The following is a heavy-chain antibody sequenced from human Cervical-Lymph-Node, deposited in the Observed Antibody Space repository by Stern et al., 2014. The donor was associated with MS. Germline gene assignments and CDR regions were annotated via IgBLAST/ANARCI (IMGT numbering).Heavy chain of an antibody. D-gene: IGHD6-13*01. CDR2: ISYDGSNK. Sequence: DQLVESGGGVVQSGRSLRLSCAASGFTFSSFAMDWVRQAPGKGLGWGALISYDGSNKYYADSVKGRFTISRANSKNTLYLQLNSLTPEDTAVYYCARDSSSWYNVFDIWGQGTMVTVSS. CDR1: GFTFSSFA. J-gene: IGHJ3*02. CDR3: ARDSSSWYNVFDI. V-gene: IGHV3-30*16.